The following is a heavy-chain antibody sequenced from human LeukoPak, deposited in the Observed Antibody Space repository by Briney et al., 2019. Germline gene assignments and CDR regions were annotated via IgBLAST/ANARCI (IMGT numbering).Heavy chain of an antibody. CDR1: GFTFSSYS. CDR2: ISGSGGST. CDR3: AKGVVVVPAAVDY. V-gene: IGHV3-23*01. D-gene: IGHD2-2*01. Sequence: PGGSLRLSCAASGFTFSSYSMNWVRQAPGKGLEWVSAISGSGGSTYYADSVKGRFSISRDNSKNTLYLQMNSLRAEDTAVYYCAKGVVVVPAAVDYWGQGTLVTVSS. J-gene: IGHJ4*02.